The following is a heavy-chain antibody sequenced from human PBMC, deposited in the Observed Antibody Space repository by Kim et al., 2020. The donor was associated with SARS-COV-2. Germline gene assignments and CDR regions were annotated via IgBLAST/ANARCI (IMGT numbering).Heavy chain of an antibody. D-gene: IGHD3-22*01. CDR1: GYTFTGYG. J-gene: IGHJ5*02. Sequence: ASVKVSCKASGYTFTGYGISWVRQAPGQGLEWMGWISAYNGNTNYAQKLQGRVTMTTDTSTSTAYMELRSLRSDDTAVYYCARAPEYYYDSSGFDPWGQGTLVTVSS. CDR3: ARAPEYYYDSSGFDP. V-gene: IGHV1-18*01. CDR2: ISAYNGNT.